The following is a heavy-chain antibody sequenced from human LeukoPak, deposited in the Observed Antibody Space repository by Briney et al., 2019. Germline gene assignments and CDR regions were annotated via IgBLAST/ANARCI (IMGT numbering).Heavy chain of an antibody. CDR3: ARVSLFDNWNGGFDAFDI. CDR2: INTNTGNP. D-gene: IGHD1-20*01. CDR1: GYTFTSYA. V-gene: IGHV7-4-1*02. J-gene: IGHJ3*02. Sequence: GASVKVSCKASGYTFTSYAMNWVRQAPGQGLEWTGWINTNTGNPTYAQGFTGRFVFSLDTSVSTAYLQISSLKAEDTAVYYCARVSLFDNWNGGFDAFDIWGQGTMVTVSS.